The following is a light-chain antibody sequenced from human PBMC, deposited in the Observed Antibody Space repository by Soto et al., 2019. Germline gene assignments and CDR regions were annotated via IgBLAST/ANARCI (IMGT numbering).Light chain of an antibody. Sequence: EIVFTQSPCTLSLSPRVKTTLSCGASQSVSSYLAWYQQKPGQAPRLLIYGASTRATGIPARFSGSGSGTEFTLTISTLPADHLEVYSCQQDSTCPWWTFCQGTKVDI. CDR1: QSVSSY. CDR2: GAS. J-gene: IGKJ1*01. V-gene: IGKV3-15*01. CDR3: QQDSTCPWWT.